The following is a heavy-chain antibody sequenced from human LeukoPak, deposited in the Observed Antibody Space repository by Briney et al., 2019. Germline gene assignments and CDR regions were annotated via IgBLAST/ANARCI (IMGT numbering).Heavy chain of an antibody. V-gene: IGHV3-30-3*01. CDR2: ISYDGSNK. J-gene: IGHJ5*02. D-gene: IGHD3-3*01. CDR3: ARGPYDFWSASWFDP. CDR1: GFTFSSYA. Sequence: GGSLRLSCAASGFTFSSYAMHWVRQAPGKGLEWVAVISYDGSNKYYADSVKGRFTISRDNSKNTLYLQMNSLRPEDTAVYYCARGPYDFWSASWFDPWGQGTLVTVS.